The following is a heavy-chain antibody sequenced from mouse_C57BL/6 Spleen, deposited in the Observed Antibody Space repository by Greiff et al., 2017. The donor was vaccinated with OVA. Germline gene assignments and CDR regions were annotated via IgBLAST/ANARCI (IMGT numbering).Heavy chain of an antibody. J-gene: IGHJ4*01. Sequence: VKLVESGAELVRPGASVTLSCKASGYTFTDYEMHWVKQTPVHGLEWIGAIDPETGGTAYNQKFKGKAILTADKSSSTAYMELRSLTSEDSAVYYCTTYHAMDYWGQGTSVTVSS. CDR2: IDPETGGT. V-gene: IGHV1-15*01. CDR1: GYTFTDYE. CDR3: TTYHAMDY.